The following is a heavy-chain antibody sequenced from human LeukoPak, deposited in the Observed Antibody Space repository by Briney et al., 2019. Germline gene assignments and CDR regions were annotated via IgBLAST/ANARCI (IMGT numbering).Heavy chain of an antibody. D-gene: IGHD6-6*01. CDR3: ARGAPRLAAPPGVDY. CDR1: GYTFTSYY. J-gene: IGHJ4*02. Sequence: ASVKVSCKASGYTFTSYYMHWVRQAPGQGLEWMGIINPSGGSTSYAQKFQGRVTMTRDTSTSTVYMELSSLRSEDTAVYYCARGAPRLAAPPGVDYWGQGTPVTVSS. CDR2: INPSGGST. V-gene: IGHV1-46*01.